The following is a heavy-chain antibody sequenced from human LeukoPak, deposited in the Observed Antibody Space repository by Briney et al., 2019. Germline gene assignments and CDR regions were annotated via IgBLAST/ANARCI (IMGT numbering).Heavy chain of an antibody. V-gene: IGHV3-23*01. CDR2: ISGSGGST. CDR1: GFTFSSYA. D-gene: IGHD7-27*01. CDR3: ANLLGYYFDY. Sequence: SGGSLRLSCAASGFTFSSYAMSWVRQAPGKGLEWVSAISGSGGSTYYADSVKGRFTISRDNSKNTLYLQMNSLRAEDTAVYYCANLLGYYFDYWGQGTLVTVSS. J-gene: IGHJ4*02.